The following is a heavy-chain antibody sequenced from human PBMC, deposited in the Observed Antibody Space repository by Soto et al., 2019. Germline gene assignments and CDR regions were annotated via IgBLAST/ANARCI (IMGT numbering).Heavy chain of an antibody. J-gene: IGHJ4*02. CDR3: AREARKTYYYDSSGSSAPY. D-gene: IGHD3-22*01. CDR2: IIPIFGTA. Sequence: QVQLVQSGAEVKKPGSSVKVSCKASGCTFSSYAMSWVRQAPGQGLEWMGGIIPIFGTANYAQKFQGRVTITADESTSTAYMELSSLRSEDTAVYYCAREARKTYYYDSSGSSAPYWGQGTLVTVSS. CDR1: GCTFSSYA. V-gene: IGHV1-69*01.